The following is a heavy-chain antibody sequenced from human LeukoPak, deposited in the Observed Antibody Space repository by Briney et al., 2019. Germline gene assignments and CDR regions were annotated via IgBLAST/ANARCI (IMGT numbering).Heavy chain of an antibody. J-gene: IGHJ4*02. CDR2: INHSGNT. CDR3: ASLGYNYDPALHY. D-gene: IGHD5-18*01. CDR1: GGSLGAYY. Sequence: PSETLSLTCAVYGGSLGAYYWTWIRQPPGKGLEWLGEINHSGNTNYNPSLKSRVSISVDTSKNQFSLKLSSVTAADTALYYCASLGYNYDPALHYWGQGTLVTVSS. V-gene: IGHV4-34*01.